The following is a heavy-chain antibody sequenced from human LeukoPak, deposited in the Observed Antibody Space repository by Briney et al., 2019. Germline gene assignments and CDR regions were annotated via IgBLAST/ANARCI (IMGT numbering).Heavy chain of an antibody. CDR1: GYTFTSYG. Sequence: ASVKVSCKASGYTFTSYGISWARQAPGQGLEWMGWISAYNGNTNYAQKLQGRVTMTTDTSTSTAYMELRSLRSEDTAVYYCARVIPAYCGGDCYSGNWFDPWGQGTLVTVSS. CDR3: ARVIPAYCGGDCYSGNWFDP. CDR2: ISAYNGNT. D-gene: IGHD2-21*01. J-gene: IGHJ5*02. V-gene: IGHV1-18*01.